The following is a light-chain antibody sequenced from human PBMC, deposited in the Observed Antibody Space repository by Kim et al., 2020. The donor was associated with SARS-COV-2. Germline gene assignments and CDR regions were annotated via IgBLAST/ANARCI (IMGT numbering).Light chain of an antibody. CDR3: SSTSNHLVYV. V-gene: IGLV2-14*03. CDR2: DVR. J-gene: IGLJ1*01. Sequence: QSALTQPASMSGSLGQSITISCSGTSGDIGNSDAVSWYQQHSGEAPRLIISDVRNRPSGVSTRFSCSKSANMAFLTISGLPSEDAADYYCSSTSNHLVYVFGSGTKVTV. CDR1: SGDIGNSDA.